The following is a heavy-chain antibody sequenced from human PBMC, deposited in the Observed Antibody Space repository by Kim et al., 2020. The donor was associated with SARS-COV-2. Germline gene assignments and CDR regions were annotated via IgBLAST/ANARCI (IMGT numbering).Heavy chain of an antibody. CDR3: ARAAYCGGDCWGGLYYFDY. J-gene: IGHJ4*02. V-gene: IGHV5-51*01. D-gene: IGHD2-21*02. Sequence: GESLKISCKGSGYSFTSYWIGWVRQMPGKGLEWMGIIYPGDSDTRYSPSFQGQVTISADKSISTAYLQWSSLKASDTAMYYCARAAYCGGDCWGGLYYFDYWGQGTLVTVSS. CDR2: IYPGDSDT. CDR1: GYSFTSYW.